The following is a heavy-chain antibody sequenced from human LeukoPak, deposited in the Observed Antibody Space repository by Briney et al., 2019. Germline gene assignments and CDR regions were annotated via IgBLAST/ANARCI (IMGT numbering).Heavy chain of an antibody. J-gene: IGHJ4*02. D-gene: IGHD7-27*01. CDR2: IYYSGST. CDR1: GGSISSYY. V-gene: IGHV4-59*08. Sequence: SGTLSLTCTVSGGSISSYYWSWIRQPPGKGLEWIGYIYYSGSTNYNPSLKSRVTISVDTSKNQFSLTLSSVTAADTAAYYCARGWGFFDYWGQGTLVTVSS. CDR3: ARGWGFFDY.